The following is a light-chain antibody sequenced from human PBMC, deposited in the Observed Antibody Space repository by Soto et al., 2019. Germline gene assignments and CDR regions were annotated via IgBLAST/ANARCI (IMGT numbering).Light chain of an antibody. CDR1: SSDIGAYDY. V-gene: IGLV2-14*01. CDR3: SSYTSSSTVGV. Sequence: QSVLTQPASVSGSPGQSITVSCTGTSSDIGAYDYVSWYQQHPGKAPKVIISEVSKRPSGVSHRFSGSKSGNTASLTIFGLQAEDEADYYCSSYTSSSTVGVFGTGTKVTVL. CDR2: EVS. J-gene: IGLJ1*01.